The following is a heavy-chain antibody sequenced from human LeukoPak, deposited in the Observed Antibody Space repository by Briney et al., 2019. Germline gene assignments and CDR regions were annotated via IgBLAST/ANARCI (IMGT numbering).Heavy chain of an antibody. CDR2: INPSGGSA. Sequence: ASVKVSCKASGYTFTSYYMHWVRQAPGQGLEWVGIINPSGGSASYAQKFQGRVTMTRDMSTSTVYMELSSLRSEDTAVYYCAREAREIVVVPAATKFDPWGQGTLVTVSS. CDR3: AREAREIVVVPAATKFDP. J-gene: IGHJ5*02. D-gene: IGHD2-2*01. CDR1: GYTFTSYY. V-gene: IGHV1-46*01.